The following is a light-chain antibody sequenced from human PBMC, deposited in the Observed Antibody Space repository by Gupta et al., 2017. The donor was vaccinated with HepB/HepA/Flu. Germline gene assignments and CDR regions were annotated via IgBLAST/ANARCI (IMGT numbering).Light chain of an antibody. CDR2: GAS. V-gene: IGKV3-20*01. CDR1: QSVTTN. Sequence: EIVLMQSPGTLSLSPGERATLSCRATQSVTTNLAWYQQKPGQAPRLLIYGASNRAAGVPDRFSGSGSGTDSILTISRLEPEDFAVYYCQQYGGTPRTFGQGTKVETK. CDR3: QQYGGTPRT. J-gene: IGKJ1*01.